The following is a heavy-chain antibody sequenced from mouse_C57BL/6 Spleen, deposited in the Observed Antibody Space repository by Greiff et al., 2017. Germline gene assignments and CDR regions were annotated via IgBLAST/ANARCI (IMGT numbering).Heavy chain of an antibody. Sequence: EVQRVESGPGMVKPSQSLSLTCTVTGYSITSGYDWHWIRHFPGNKLEWMGYISYSGSTNYNPSLKSRISITHDTSKNHFFLKLNSVTTEDTATDYCARGGDYYAMDYWGQGTSVTVSS. V-gene: IGHV3-1*01. CDR3: ARGGDYYAMDY. CDR1: GYSITSGYD. CDR2: ISYSGST. J-gene: IGHJ4*01.